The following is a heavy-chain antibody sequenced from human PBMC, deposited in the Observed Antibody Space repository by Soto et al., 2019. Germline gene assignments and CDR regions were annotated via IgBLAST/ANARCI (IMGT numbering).Heavy chain of an antibody. J-gene: IGHJ5*02. V-gene: IGHV3-13*04. CDR2: IGTAGDK. D-gene: IGHD3-10*01. CDR1: GFTFSSYD. CDR3: AREYYGSGSYYPGGWFDP. Sequence: GGSLRLSCAASGFTFSSYDMHWVRQATGKGLEWVSGIGTAGDKYYPGSVKGRFTISRENAKNSLYLQMNSLRAEDTAVYYCAREYYGSGSYYPGGWFDPWGQGTLVTVSS.